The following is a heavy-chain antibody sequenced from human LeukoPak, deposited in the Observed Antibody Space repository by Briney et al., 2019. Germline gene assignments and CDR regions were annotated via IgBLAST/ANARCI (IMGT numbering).Heavy chain of an antibody. CDR1: GGSFSGYY. J-gene: IGHJ4*02. CDR3: ARAPHTLKQNHFDY. CDR2: INHSGST. V-gene: IGHV4-34*01. D-gene: IGHD2/OR15-2a*01. Sequence: SETLSLTCAVYGGSFSGYYWSWIRQPPGKGLEWIGEINHSGSTNYNPSLKSRVTTAADTSKNQFSLNLSSVTAADTAVYYCARAPHTLKQNHFDYWGQGTLVTVSS.